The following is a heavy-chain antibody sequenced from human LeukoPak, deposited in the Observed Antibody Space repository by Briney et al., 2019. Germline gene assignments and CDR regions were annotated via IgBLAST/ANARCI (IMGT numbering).Heavy chain of an antibody. CDR1: GYTFTGYY. CDR2: INPHSGGT. V-gene: IGHV1-2*02. Sequence: ASVKVSCKASGYTFTGYYMHWVRQAPGQGLEWMGWINPHSGGTNYAQKFQGRVTMTRDTSISTAYMELNALRSDDMAMYYCARGPIMMREVSYDYWGQGTLVTVSS. D-gene: IGHD3-16*01. J-gene: IGHJ4*02. CDR3: ARGPIMMREVSYDY.